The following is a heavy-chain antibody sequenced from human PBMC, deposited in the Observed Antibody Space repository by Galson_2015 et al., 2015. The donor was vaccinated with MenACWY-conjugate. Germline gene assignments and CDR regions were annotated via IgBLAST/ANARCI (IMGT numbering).Heavy chain of an antibody. CDR2: INPSGGST. J-gene: IGHJ4*02. D-gene: IGHD6-6*01. CDR3: ARDHPYSTSSCFDY. Sequence: SVKVSCKASGYTFTNYYMHWVRQAPGQELEWMGIINPSGGSTNYAQKFQGRVTMTSDTSTSTVYMHLSSLRSEDTAVYYCARDHPYSTSSCFDYWGQGTLVTVSS. CDR1: GYTFTNYY. V-gene: IGHV1-46*01.